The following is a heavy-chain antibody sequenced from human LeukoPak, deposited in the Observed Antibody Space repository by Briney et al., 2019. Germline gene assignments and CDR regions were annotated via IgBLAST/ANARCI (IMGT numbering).Heavy chain of an antibody. Sequence: PSETLSLTCTVSGGSISSYYWSWIRQPPGKGLEWIGYIYYSGSTNYNPSLKSRVTISVDTSKNQFSLKLSSVTAADTAVYYCARGLNYGDYEDYWGQGTLVTVSS. CDR3: ARGLNYGDYEDY. J-gene: IGHJ4*02. CDR2: IYYSGST. D-gene: IGHD4-17*01. V-gene: IGHV4-59*01. CDR1: GGSISSYY.